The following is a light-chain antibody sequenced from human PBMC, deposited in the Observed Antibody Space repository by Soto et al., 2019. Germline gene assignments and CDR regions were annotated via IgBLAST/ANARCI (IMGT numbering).Light chain of an antibody. Sequence: TVLTQSPATLSLSPGERATLSCRASQSVNTYLAWDQQKSGQAPRLLIYDVFKRATGIPPRFSGSGAGTDFTLIISSLEPEDSATYYCQQRRSSLTFGGGNKVEIK. CDR3: QQRRSSLT. J-gene: IGKJ4*01. CDR1: QSVNTY. CDR2: DVF. V-gene: IGKV3-11*01.